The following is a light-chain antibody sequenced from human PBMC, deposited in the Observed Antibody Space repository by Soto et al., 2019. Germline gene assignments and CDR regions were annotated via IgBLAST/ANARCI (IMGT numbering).Light chain of an antibody. Sequence: QSVLTQPRSVSGSPGQSVTISCTGTSSDVGGYNYVTWYQQHPGKAPKVMIYDDSKRPSGVPDRFSGSKSGNTASLTISGLQAEDEADYYCCSHAGSYTYVFGTGTKLTVL. J-gene: IGLJ1*01. CDR1: SSDVGGYNY. CDR2: DDS. CDR3: CSHAGSYTYV. V-gene: IGLV2-11*01.